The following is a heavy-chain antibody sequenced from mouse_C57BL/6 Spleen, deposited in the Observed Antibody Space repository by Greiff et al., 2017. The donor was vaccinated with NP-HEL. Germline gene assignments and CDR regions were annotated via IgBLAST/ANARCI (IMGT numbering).Heavy chain of an antibody. CDR1: GFSLTSYG. V-gene: IGHV2-6-1*01. J-gene: IGHJ3*01. CDR3: ARQDWAWVAD. Sequence: VKLGEAGAGLGAPSQSLSITCTVSGFSLTSYGVHWVRQPPGKGLEWLVVIWRDGSTTYNSALKSRLGISKDNSKSQGFLKRNSLQTEDTAMYYCARQDWAWVADGGQGNMVTVYA. CDR2: IWRDGST. D-gene: IGHD4-1*01.